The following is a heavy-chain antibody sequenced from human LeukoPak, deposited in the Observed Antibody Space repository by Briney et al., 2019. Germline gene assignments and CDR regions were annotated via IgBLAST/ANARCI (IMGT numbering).Heavy chain of an antibody. V-gene: IGHV1-18*01. D-gene: IGHD1-1*01. CDR3: ARVQLERPQFDP. CDR2: ISAYNGNT. J-gene: IGHJ5*02. Sequence: ASVNVSCKASGYTFTSYGISWVRQAPGQGLEWMGWISAYNGNTNYAQKLQGRVTMTTDTSTSTAYMELRSLRSDDTAVYYCARVQLERPQFDPWGQGTLVTVSS. CDR1: GYTFTSYG.